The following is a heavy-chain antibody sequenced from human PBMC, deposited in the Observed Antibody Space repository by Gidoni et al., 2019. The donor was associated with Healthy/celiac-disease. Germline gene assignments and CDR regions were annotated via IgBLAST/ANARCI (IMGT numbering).Heavy chain of an antibody. D-gene: IGHD4-17*01. J-gene: IGHJ4*02. Sequence: QVQLVQSGAEVKKPGASVKVSCKASGYTFTGYYMHWVRQAPGQGLEWMGGINPNSGGTNYAQKCQGRVTMTRDTSISTAYMELSRLKSDDTAVYYCARDKTTVTGVGDYWGQGTLVTVSS. CDR2: INPNSGGT. CDR1: GYTFTGYY. V-gene: IGHV1-2*02. CDR3: ARDKTTVTGVGDY.